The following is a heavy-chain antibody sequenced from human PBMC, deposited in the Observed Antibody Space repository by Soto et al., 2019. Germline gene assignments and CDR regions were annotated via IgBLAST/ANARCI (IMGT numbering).Heavy chain of an antibody. CDR2: ISYDGSNK. J-gene: IGHJ4*02. CDR1: GFTFSSYG. Sequence: QVQLVESGGGVVQPGRSLRLSCAASGFTFSSYGMHWVRQAPGKGLEWVAVISYDGSNKYYADSVKGRFTISRDNSKNTVYLQMNSLRAVGTAVYYCAKERDIVVVVGPPDSWGQGTLVTVS. V-gene: IGHV3-30*18. CDR3: AKERDIVVVVGPPDS. D-gene: IGHD2-15*01.